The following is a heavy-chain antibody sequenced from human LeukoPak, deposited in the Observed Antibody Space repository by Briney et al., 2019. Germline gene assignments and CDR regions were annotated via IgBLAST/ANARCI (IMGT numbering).Heavy chain of an antibody. Sequence: GRSLRLSCAASGFTFSSYAMHWVRQAPGKGLEWVAVISYDGSNKYYADSVKGRFTISRDNSKNTLYLQMNSLRAEDTAVYYCARDNGNYDAFDIWGQGTMVTVSS. CDR2: ISYDGSNK. CDR3: ARDNGNYDAFDI. D-gene: IGHD4-11*01. V-gene: IGHV3-30*04. J-gene: IGHJ3*02. CDR1: GFTFSSYA.